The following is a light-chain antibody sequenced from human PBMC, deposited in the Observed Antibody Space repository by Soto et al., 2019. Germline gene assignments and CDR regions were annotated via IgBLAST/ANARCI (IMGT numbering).Light chain of an antibody. V-gene: IGKV3-20*01. J-gene: IGKJ5*01. CDR1: QSVYSN. CDR2: GVS. CDR3: QQYGDSPPII. Sequence: EIVLTQSPATLSLSPVERASLSFSSSQSVYSNVAWYQQRPGQAPRLLIYGVSTRATGVPARFSGSGSVTDFTLTIRGLEPEDVAVYYCQQYGDSPPIICGQGTRREIK.